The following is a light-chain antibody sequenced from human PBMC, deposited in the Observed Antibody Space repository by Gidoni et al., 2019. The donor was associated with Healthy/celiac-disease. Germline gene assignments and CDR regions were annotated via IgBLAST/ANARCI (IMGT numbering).Light chain of an antibody. V-gene: IGKV1-6*01. CDR1: QGIRND. CDR3: LQDYNYPWT. Sequence: AIQLTQSPSSLSASVGDRVTITCRASQGIRNDLGWYQQKPGKAPKLLIYAASSLQSGVPSRFSGSGSGTDFTLTISSLQPEDFATYYCLQDYNYPWTFGQXTKVEIK. CDR2: AAS. J-gene: IGKJ1*01.